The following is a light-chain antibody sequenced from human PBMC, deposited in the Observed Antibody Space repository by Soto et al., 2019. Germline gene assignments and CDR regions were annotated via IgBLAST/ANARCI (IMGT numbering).Light chain of an antibody. CDR1: QSINNW. J-gene: IGKJ1*01. CDR2: DAS. CDR3: QQYSSYWT. V-gene: IGKV1-5*01. Sequence: DIQMTQSPSTLSASVGDRVTITCRASQSINNWLAWYQQKPGKAPKLLIYDASSLESGVPSRFSGSGSGTEFTLTISSLQPDGFATYYCQQYSSYWTFGQGTKVEIK.